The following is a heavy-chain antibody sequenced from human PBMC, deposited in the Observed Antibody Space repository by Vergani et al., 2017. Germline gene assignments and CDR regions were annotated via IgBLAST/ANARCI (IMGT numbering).Heavy chain of an antibody. CDR3: AILRVLLWFGELSEFDY. J-gene: IGHJ4*02. V-gene: IGHV3-23*01. CDR1: GFTFSSYA. CDR2: ISGSGGST. Sequence: EVQLLESGGGLVQPGGSLRLSCAASGFTFSSYAMSWVRQAPGKGLEWVSAISGSGGSTYYADSVKGRFTISRDNSKNTLYLQMNSLRAEDTAVYYCAILRVLLWFGELSEFDYWGQGTLVTVSS. D-gene: IGHD3-10*01.